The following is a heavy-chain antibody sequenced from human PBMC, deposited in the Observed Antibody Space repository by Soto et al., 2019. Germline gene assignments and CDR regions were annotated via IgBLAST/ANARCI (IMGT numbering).Heavy chain of an antibody. CDR2: ISGSGGST. D-gene: IGHD5-18*01. Sequence: EVQLLESGGGLVQPGGSLRLSCAASGFTFSSYAMSWVRQAPGKGLEWVSAISGSGGSTYYADSVKGRFTISRDNSKNKLDLQRNGLRAEETAVSYCATKTGVGYSYAMGDYYYGMDGWGQGTTVTVSS. CDR3: ATKTGVGYSYAMGDYYYGMDG. V-gene: IGHV3-23*01. CDR1: GFTFSSYA. J-gene: IGHJ6*02.